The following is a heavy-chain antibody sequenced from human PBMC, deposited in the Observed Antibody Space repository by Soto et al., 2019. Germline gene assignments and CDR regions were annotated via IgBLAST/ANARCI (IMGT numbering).Heavy chain of an antibody. CDR3: ARAVSSGWNYYYGMDV. CDR2: IWFDGSNQ. D-gene: IGHD6-19*01. J-gene: IGHJ6*02. CDR1: GFTFSSYV. Sequence: GGSLRLSCAASGFTFSSYVMHWVRQAPGKGLEWVAVIWFDGSNQYYVDSVKGRFTISRDNSKNTLYLQMNSLRAEDTAIYYCARAVSSGWNYYYGMDVWGQGTTVTVSS. V-gene: IGHV3-33*01.